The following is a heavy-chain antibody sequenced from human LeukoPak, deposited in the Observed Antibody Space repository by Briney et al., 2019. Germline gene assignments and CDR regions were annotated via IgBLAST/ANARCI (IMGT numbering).Heavy chain of an antibody. CDR3: ARDIPRFTEDIVATAGLGAFDI. CDR1: GFTFSNYG. D-gene: IGHD5-12*01. J-gene: IGHJ3*02. Sequence: PGRSLRLSCAASGFTFSNYGMHWVRQAPGKGLEWVAIIWYDGSNKYYADSVKGRFTISRDNSKNTLYLHMNSLRAEDTAVYYCARDIPRFTEDIVATAGLGAFDIWGQGTMVTVSS. CDR2: IWYDGSNK. V-gene: IGHV3-33*01.